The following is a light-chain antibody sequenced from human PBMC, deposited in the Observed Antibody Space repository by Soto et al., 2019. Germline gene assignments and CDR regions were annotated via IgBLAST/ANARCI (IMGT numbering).Light chain of an antibody. J-gene: IGKJ1*01. Sequence: DIQMTQSPSTLSASVGDRVTITCRASQSISSWLAWYQQKPGKAPKVLIYKASTLESGVPSRFSGSGSGTEFALTISRLQPDDFATYYCLQYNTLWTFGQGTKVEIK. CDR2: KAS. CDR1: QSISSW. CDR3: LQYNTLWT. V-gene: IGKV1-5*03.